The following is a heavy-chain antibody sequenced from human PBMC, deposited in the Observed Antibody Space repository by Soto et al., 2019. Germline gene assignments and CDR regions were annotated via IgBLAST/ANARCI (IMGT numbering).Heavy chain of an antibody. CDR2: IWYSGRT. CDR1: GDSMSSSKSY. Sequence: SETLSLTCSVSGDSMSSSKSYWAWFRQPPGKGLEWIGSIWYSGRTYYSPSLKGRFTISVDTSKNRFSLEVASVTAADTAVYYCARDSDDFGGSNDAFDIWGQGTLVTVSS. CDR3: ARDSDDFGGSNDAFDI. V-gene: IGHV4-39*02. D-gene: IGHD4-17*01. J-gene: IGHJ3*02.